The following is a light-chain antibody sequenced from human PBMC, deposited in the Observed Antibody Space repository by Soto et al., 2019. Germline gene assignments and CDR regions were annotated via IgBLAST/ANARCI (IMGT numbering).Light chain of an antibody. CDR2: ENN. V-gene: IGLV1-51*02. CDR3: GTWDSSLRTVI. Sequence: QSVLTQPPSVSAAPGQKVTISCSGSSSNIGSNYVSWYRLLPGTAPQLLIYENNKRPSGIPDRISGSKSGTSATLGITGLQTGDEADFYCGTWDSSLRTVIFGGGTKVTVL. CDR1: SSNIGSNY. J-gene: IGLJ2*01.